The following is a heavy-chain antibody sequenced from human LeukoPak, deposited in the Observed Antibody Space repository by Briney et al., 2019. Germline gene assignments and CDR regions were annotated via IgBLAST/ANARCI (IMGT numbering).Heavy chain of an antibody. V-gene: IGHV4-4*07. CDR3: ARDLIDPDIGGGDEYYFDY. D-gene: IGHD2-21*02. CDR1: GGSISTYY. Sequence: SETLSLTCTVSGGSISTYYWSWIRQPAGKGLEWIGRIYTSGSTNYNPSLKSRVTISVDTSKNQFSLKLSSVTAADTAVYYCARDLIDPDIGGGDEYYFDYWGQGTLVTVSS. J-gene: IGHJ4*02. CDR2: IYTSGST.